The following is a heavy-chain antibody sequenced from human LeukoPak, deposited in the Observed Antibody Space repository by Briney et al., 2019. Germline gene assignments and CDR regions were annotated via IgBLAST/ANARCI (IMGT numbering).Heavy chain of an antibody. J-gene: IGHJ4*02. CDR3: AREARGSGRDFDY. D-gene: IGHD1-26*01. Sequence: QPGGSLRLSCAASGFTFSSYSMNWVRQAPGKGLEWVSYISSSSSTIYYADSVKGRFTISRDNAKNSLYLQMNSLRAEDTAVYYCAREARGSGRDFDYWGQGILVTVSS. V-gene: IGHV3-48*01. CDR1: GFTFSSYS. CDR2: ISSSSSTI.